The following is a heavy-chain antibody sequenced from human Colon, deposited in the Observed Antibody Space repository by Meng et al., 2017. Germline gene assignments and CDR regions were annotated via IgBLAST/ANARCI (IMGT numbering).Heavy chain of an antibody. CDR1: GYSYG. D-gene: IGHD6-25*01. V-gene: IGHV1-18*01. CDR3: AKADVLAASHP. CDR2: VNYYNGDT. Sequence: QVQLVQSEAEVENPGASVKVSCKVSGYSYGISWVRQAPGQGLEWMGWVNYYNGDTDYPQKFQGRLTMTTDTSASTAYMELRSLTSDDTAVYYCAKADVLAASHPWGQGTLVTVSS. J-gene: IGHJ5*02.